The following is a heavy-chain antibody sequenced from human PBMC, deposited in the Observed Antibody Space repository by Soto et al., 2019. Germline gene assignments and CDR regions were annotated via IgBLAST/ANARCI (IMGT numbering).Heavy chain of an antibody. J-gene: IGHJ6*03. CDR1: GGSINSAGYC. Sequence: PSETLSLTCTVSGGSINSAGYCWSWIRQHQGKGLEWIGHIYHSGSTYYNPSLKSRVSISVDTSKNQFSLRLSSVTAADTAVYYCARHGAWDTSREGQEYYYYMDVWGKGTTVTVSS. CDR2: IYHSGST. V-gene: IGHV4-31*03. CDR3: ARHGAWDTSREGQEYYYYMDV. D-gene: IGHD4-17*01.